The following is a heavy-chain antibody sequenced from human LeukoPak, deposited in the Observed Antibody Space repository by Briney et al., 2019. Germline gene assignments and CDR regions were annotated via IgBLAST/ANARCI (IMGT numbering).Heavy chain of an antibody. CDR3: ARVPATVKADY. CDR1: GFTFSRYW. V-gene: IGHV3-7*04. D-gene: IGHD4-17*01. Sequence: GGSLRLSCAASGFTFSRYWMSWVRQAPGKGLEWVVNINEDGSEKYYVESVKGRFTISRDNAKNSLFLQMSTLRAEDTAVYYCARVPATVKADYWGQGTLVTVSS. CDR2: INEDGSEK. J-gene: IGHJ4*02.